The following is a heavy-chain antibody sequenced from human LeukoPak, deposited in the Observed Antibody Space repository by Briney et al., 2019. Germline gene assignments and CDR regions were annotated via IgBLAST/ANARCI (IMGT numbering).Heavy chain of an antibody. J-gene: IGHJ4*02. CDR2: ISGSGGST. D-gene: IGHD2-8*02. CDR3: AKVLVMRFVDY. CDR1: GFTFSSYA. Sequence: GGSLRLSCAASGFTFSSYAMSWVRQAARKRLEWVSAISGSGGSTYYADSVKGRFTISRDNSKNTLYLQMNSLRAEDTAVYYCAKVLVMRFVDYWGQGTLVTVSS. V-gene: IGHV3-23*01.